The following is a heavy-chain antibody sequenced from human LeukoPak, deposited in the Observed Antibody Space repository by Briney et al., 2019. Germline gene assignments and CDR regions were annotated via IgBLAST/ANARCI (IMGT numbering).Heavy chain of an antibody. CDR1: GFTFSNAW. CDR3: TRAGDIVVVPAASYAGY. V-gene: IGHV3-15*01. J-gene: IGHJ4*02. CDR2: IKSKTDGGTT. D-gene: IGHD2-2*01. Sequence: PGGSLRLSCAASGFTFSNAWMSWVRQAPGKGLEWVGRIKSKTDGGTTDYAAPVKGRFTISRDDSKTTLYMRMNSLKTEDTGVYYCTRAGDIVVVPAASYAGYWGQGTLVTVSS.